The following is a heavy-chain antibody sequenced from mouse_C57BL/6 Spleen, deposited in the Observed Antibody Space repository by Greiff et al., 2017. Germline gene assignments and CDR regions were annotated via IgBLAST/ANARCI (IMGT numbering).Heavy chain of an antibody. CDR3: FHGYYLDY. Sequence: EVQLQQSGAELVRPGASVTLSCTASGFNIKDASMHWVKQRPEQGLDWIGWIDPENGDTEYASKFQGKATITAATSSNTAYLQRSSLISEDTAVYYFFHGYYLDYWGQGTTLTVSS. CDR1: GFNIKDAS. J-gene: IGHJ2*01. CDR2: IDPENGDT. D-gene: IGHD2-2*01. V-gene: IGHV14-4*01.